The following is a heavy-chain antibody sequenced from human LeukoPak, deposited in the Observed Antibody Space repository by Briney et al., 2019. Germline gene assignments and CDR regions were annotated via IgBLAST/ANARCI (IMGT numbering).Heavy chain of an antibody. CDR3: ARGTVKKASSWSNLFDY. Sequence: GASVKVSCKASGYTFTNFAMHWVRQAPGQRLEWMGWINAGNGDTKYSQNFQGRVTITRDTSATTSYMELSFLRSEDTAVYYCARGTVKKASSWSNLFDYWGRGTLVTVSS. D-gene: IGHD6-13*01. CDR2: INAGNGDT. V-gene: IGHV1-3*01. J-gene: IGHJ4*02. CDR1: GYTFTNFA.